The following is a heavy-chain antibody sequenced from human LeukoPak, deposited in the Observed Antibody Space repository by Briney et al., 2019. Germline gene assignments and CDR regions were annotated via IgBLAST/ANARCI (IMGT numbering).Heavy chain of an antibody. CDR1: GFTFSSYE. V-gene: IGHV3-48*03. D-gene: IGHD4-23*01. CDR2: ISSSGSTI. CDR3: ASSLRWLTLDY. Sequence: PGGSLRLSCAASGFTFSSYEMNWVRQAPGKGLEWVSHISSSGSTIYYADSVKGRFTISRDNAKNSLYLQMNSLRAEDTAVYYCASSLRWLTLDYWGQGTLVTVSS. J-gene: IGHJ4*02.